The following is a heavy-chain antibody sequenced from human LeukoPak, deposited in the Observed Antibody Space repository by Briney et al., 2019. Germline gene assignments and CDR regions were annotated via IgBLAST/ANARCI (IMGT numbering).Heavy chain of an antibody. CDR3: AKTIVATIRENWYFDL. J-gene: IGHJ2*01. CDR2: INPSGGST. CDR1: GYTFTSYY. Sequence: GASVKVSCKASGYTFTSYYMHWVRQAPGQGLEWMGIINPSGGSTSYAQKFQGRVTMTRDMSTSTVYMELSSLRAEDTALYYCAKTIVATIRENWYFDLWGRGTLVTVSS. V-gene: IGHV1-46*01. D-gene: IGHD5-12*01.